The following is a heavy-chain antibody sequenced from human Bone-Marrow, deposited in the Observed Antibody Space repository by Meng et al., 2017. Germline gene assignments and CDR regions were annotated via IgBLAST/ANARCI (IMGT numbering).Heavy chain of an antibody. J-gene: IGHJ4*02. CDR3: ARDVAGRGGY. CDR2: INTDGTTT. V-gene: IGHV3-74*01. CDR1: GFTFSSYW. Sequence: RVESGGGLVQPGGSLRLACAASGFTFSSYWMHWVRQTPGKGLVWVSRINTDGTTTTYADSVKGRFTISRDNAKNTLYLQMNSLRGEDTAVYYCARDVAGRGGYWGQGTLVTVSS. D-gene: IGHD1-26*01.